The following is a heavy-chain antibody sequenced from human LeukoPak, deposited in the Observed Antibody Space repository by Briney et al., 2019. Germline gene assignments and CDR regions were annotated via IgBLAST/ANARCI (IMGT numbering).Heavy chain of an antibody. D-gene: IGHD3-10*01. CDR3: ARDVRGGYYD. J-gene: IGHJ4*02. V-gene: IGHV3-7*03. CDR2: IKQDGSEK. CDR1: EFIFSRYW. Sequence: GGSLRLACAASEFIFSRYWMSWVRQAPGKGLEWVANIKQDGSEKYYVDSVKGRFTISRDNAKNSLYLQMNSLSAEDTAVYYCARDVRGGYYDWGQGTLVTVSS.